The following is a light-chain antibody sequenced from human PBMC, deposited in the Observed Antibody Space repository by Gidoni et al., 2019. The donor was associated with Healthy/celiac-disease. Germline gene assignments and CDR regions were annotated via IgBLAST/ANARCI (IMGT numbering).Light chain of an antibody. V-gene: IGLV3-21*02. CDR3: QVWDSSSDHPV. CDR1: NIGSKS. J-gene: IGLJ2*01. Sequence: SVLTQPPPASADPGQADRITCGGNNIGSKSVHWYKRKPGQAPVLGVYDDSDQPSGIPERFSGSNSGNTATLTIRRVEAGDEADYYCQVWDSSSDHPVFGVGTKLTVL. CDR2: DDS.